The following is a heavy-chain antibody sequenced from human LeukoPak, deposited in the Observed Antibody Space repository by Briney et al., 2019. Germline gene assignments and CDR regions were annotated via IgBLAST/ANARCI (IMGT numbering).Heavy chain of an antibody. CDR3: ATRTILPYCYYMDV. D-gene: IGHD2-21*01. CDR1: GCTFTGYY. Sequence: ASVKVSCKPSGCTFTGYYMLWVRQAPGQGLEWMGRINPNCGGPNYAQKFQGRVTITRDTSISTAYMELSRLRSDDTAVYYCATRTILPYCYYMDVWGKGTTVTVSS. V-gene: IGHV1-2*06. CDR2: INPNCGGP. J-gene: IGHJ6*03.